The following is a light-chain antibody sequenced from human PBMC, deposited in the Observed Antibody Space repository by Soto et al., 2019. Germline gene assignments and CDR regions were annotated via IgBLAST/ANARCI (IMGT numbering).Light chain of an antibody. Sequence: EIVLTQSPGTLSLSPGDRATLSCRASQSVSSDYLAWYQQKPGQAPSLLIYGASSRATGIPERFSGSGSGTDFTLTISRLEPEDFGMYYCQQYGTSAPNTFGQGTRVEIE. V-gene: IGKV3-20*01. J-gene: IGKJ5*01. CDR2: GAS. CDR1: QSVSSDY. CDR3: QQYGTSAPNT.